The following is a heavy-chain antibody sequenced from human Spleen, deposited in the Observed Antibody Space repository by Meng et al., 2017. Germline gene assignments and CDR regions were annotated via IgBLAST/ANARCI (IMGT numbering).Heavy chain of an antibody. D-gene: IGHD2-2*01. CDR3: ARNLGYCSSTSCLSPLPTYADY. J-gene: IGHJ4*02. Sequence: LRLSCAVYGGSFRGYYWSWIRQPPGKGLEWDGEINHSGSTNYNPSLKSRFTISVDTSKNQFSLKLSSVTAAETAVYYCARNLGYCSSTSCLSPLPTYADYWGQGTLVTVSS. CDR2: INHSGST. CDR1: GGSFRGYY. V-gene: IGHV4-34*01.